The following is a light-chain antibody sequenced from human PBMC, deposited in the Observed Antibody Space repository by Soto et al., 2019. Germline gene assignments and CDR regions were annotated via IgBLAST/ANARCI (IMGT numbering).Light chain of an antibody. V-gene: IGKV1-9*01. CDR3: QQLNSYPFT. J-gene: IGKJ4*01. CDR1: QGISSY. CDR2: AAS. Sequence: DIQLTQSPSFLSASVGDRVTITCRASQGISSYLAWYQQKPGQAPKLLIYAASTVQSGVPSRFSGSESGTEFPLTISSLQPEDFATYSCQQLNSYPFTFGGGTKVEIK.